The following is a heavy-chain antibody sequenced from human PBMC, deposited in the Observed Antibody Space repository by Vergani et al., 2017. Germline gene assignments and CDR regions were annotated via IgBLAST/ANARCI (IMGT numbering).Heavy chain of an antibody. D-gene: IGHD3-16*02. CDR2: INAGNGNT. CDR3: AREGFYDYVWGSYRLRGGYYFDY. Sequence: QVQLVQSGAEVKKPGASVKVFCKASGYTFTSYAMHWVRQAPGQRLEWMGWINAGNGNTKYSQKFQGRVSITRDTSASTAYMELSRLRSEDTAVYYCAREGFYDYVWGSYRLRGGYYFDYWGQGTLVTVSS. J-gene: IGHJ4*02. CDR1: GYTFTSYA. V-gene: IGHV1-3*01.